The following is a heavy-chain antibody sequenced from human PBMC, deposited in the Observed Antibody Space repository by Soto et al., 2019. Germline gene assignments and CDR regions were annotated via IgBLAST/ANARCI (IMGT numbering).Heavy chain of an antibody. CDR3: AKGTGRNFYYGMDV. V-gene: IGHV3-74*01. Sequence: GGSLRLSCAGSGFTFSNFWMHWVRQAPGKGLVWVARINTDGSVTSHADSVKGRFTISRDNAKNTLSLQMNSLRVEDTGVYYCAKGTGRNFYYGMDVWGQGTTVTVSS. CDR2: INTDGSVT. D-gene: IGHD3-10*01. CDR1: GFTFSNFW. J-gene: IGHJ6*02.